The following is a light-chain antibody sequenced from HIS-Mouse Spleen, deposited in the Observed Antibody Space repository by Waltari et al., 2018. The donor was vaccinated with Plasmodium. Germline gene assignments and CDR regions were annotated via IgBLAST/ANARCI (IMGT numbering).Light chain of an antibody. V-gene: IGLV3-25*03. J-gene: IGLJ3*02. CDR2: KDS. CDR3: QSADSSGTPNWV. Sequence: SYELTQPPSVSVSPGQTARITCSGDALPKQYADWYQQKPGQAPVLVIYKDSERPSGIPERFSGSSSGTTVTLTISGVQAEDEADYYCQSADSSGTPNWVFGGGTKLTVL. CDR1: ALPKQY.